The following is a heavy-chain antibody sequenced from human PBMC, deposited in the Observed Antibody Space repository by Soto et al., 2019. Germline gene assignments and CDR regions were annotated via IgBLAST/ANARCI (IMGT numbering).Heavy chain of an antibody. CDR2: IDYNGVT. D-gene: IGHD2-15*01. J-gene: IGHJ1*01. Sequence: SESLSLACTVSSGSTNGRGYYWGWIGHHGGRGLECIGNIDYNGVTYSNPSLKSRVTISRDTSKNQFSLKLTSVTAAATDLYYCSKVLVGVIGHTDSDSWGPGTLVTVPS. CDR3: SKVLVGVIGHTDSDS. V-gene: IGHV4-39*01. CDR1: SGSTNGRGYY.